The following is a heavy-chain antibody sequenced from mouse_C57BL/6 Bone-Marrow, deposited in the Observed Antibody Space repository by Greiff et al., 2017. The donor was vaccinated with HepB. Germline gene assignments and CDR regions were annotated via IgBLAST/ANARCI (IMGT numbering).Heavy chain of an antibody. D-gene: IGHD1-1*01. CDR2: ISDGGSYT. CDR3: ARDRGLLWFAY. Sequence: DVKLVESGGGLVKPGGSLKLSCTASGFTFSSYAMSWVRQTPEKRLEWVATISDGGSYTYYPDNVKGRFTISRDNAKNNLYLQMSHLKSEDTAMYYCARDRGLLWFAYWGQGTLVTVSA. J-gene: IGHJ3*01. CDR1: GFTFSSYA. V-gene: IGHV5-4*01.